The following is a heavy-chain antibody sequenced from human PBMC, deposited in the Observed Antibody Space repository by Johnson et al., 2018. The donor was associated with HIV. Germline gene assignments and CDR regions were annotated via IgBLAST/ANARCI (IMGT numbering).Heavy chain of an antibody. J-gene: IGHJ3*02. CDR3: ARGVDGAFDI. D-gene: IGHD3-10*01. V-gene: IGHV3-30*04. CDR2: ISFDGYNK. CDR1: GFTFSSYT. Sequence: QVQLVESGGGVVQPGRSLRLSCAASGFTFSSYTIHWVRQAPGKGLEWVAVISFDGYNKYYADSVKGRFTISRDNSKNTLYLQMSSLRSEDTAVYYCARGVDGAFDIWGQGTMVTVSS.